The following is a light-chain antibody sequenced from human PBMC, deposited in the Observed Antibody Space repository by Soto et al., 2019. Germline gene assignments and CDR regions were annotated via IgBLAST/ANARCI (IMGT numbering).Light chain of an antibody. CDR2: DND. CDR3: SSYTSSSTLT. J-gene: IGLJ7*01. Sequence: QAVVTQPPSVSAAPGQKVTISCSGSSSNIGNNFVSWYQQLPGTAPKLLIYDNDMRPSGIPDRFSGSKSGTSATLGITGLQTGDEADYYCSSYTSSSTLTFGGGTQLTVL. CDR1: SSNIGNNF. V-gene: IGLV1-51*01.